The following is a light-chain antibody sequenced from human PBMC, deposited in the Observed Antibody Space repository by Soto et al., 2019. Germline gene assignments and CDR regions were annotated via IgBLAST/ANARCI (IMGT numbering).Light chain of an antibody. Sequence: EIALTQSPATLSLSPGERATLSCRASQSISRYVAWYQQKPGQAPRLLIYDASNRATGIPARFSGSGSGTDFTLTISRLEPEDFAVYYCQQRGNWPSFGGGTKVEIK. CDR1: QSISRY. CDR3: QQRGNWPS. J-gene: IGKJ4*01. CDR2: DAS. V-gene: IGKV3-11*01.